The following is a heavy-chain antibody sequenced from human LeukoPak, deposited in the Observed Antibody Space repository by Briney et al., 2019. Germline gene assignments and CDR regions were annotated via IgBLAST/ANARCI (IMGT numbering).Heavy chain of an antibody. D-gene: IGHD5-12*01. CDR2: VSYDENIK. J-gene: IGHJ4*02. Sequence: GGSLRLSCAASGFSFSSHGMHWVRQAPGKGLEWVAVVSYDENIKHYAESLKGRFTISRETSKNTVYLQMLSLRAEDTAMYYCVKDAAVATYFDYWGQGTLVTVSS. CDR1: GFSFSSHG. CDR3: VKDAAVATYFDY. V-gene: IGHV3-30*18.